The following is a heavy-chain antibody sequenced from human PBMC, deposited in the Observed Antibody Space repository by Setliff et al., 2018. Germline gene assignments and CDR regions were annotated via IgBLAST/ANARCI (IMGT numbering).Heavy chain of an antibody. D-gene: IGHD4-17*01. J-gene: IGHJ2*01. CDR2: ISIDDDKT. CDR1: GYTFTSYG. CDR3: ARDPTTVTTRWYFDL. V-gene: IGHV1-18*01. Sequence: ASVKVSCKASGYTFTSYGISWVRQAPGQGLEWMGWISIDDDKTKYAQKFQGRVTITADESTSTAYMELSSLRSEDTAVYYCARDPTTVTTRWYFDLWGRGTLVTVSS.